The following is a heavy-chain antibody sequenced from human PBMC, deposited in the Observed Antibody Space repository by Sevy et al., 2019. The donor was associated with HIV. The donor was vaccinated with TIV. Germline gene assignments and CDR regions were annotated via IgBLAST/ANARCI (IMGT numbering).Heavy chain of an antibody. CDR1: GDSISNDY. CDR3: ARGTFSYGYWREFDY. D-gene: IGHD5-18*01. Sequence: SETLSLTCTVSGDSISNDYWSWIRQPPGNGLEWIGYIYYSGSTNYNPSLKSRVTISLDTSKNQFSVKLSSVTAADTAVYYCARGTFSYGYWREFDYWGQRTLVTVSS. CDR2: IYYSGST. V-gene: IGHV4-59*01. J-gene: IGHJ4*02.